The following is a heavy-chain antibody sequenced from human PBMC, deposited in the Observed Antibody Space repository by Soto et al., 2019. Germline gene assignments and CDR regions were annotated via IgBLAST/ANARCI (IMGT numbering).Heavy chain of an antibody. J-gene: IGHJ6*02. CDR1: GFTFSNYY. D-gene: IGHD3-22*01. Sequence: GGSLRLSCAASGFTFSNYYMTWIRQAPGKGLEWVSYISSSSSYINYADSVRGRFTISRDNARNSLYLQMNSLRAEDTVVYYCARRPYYYDTSGSRYYYGMDVWGQGTTVTVSS. CDR2: ISSSSSYI. V-gene: IGHV3-11*03. CDR3: ARRPYYYDTSGSRYYYGMDV.